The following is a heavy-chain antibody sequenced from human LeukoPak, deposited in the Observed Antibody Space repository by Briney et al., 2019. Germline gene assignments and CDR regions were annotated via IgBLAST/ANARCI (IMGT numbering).Heavy chain of an antibody. J-gene: IGHJ6*02. CDR1: GFTFSSYG. CDR3: AKDRGYDSSRYYYGMDV. Sequence: GGSLRLSCAASGFTFSSYGMHWVRQAPGKGLEWVAVISYDGSNKYYADSVKGRFTISRDNSKNTLYLQMNSLRPEDTAVYYCAKDRGYDSSRYYYGMDVWGQGTTVTVSS. CDR2: ISYDGSNK. V-gene: IGHV3-30*18. D-gene: IGHD3-22*01.